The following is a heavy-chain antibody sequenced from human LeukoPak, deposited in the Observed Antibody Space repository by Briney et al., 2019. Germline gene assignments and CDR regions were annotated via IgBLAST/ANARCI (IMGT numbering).Heavy chain of an antibody. CDR2: FDPEDGET. CDR3: ATVEADYDYVWGSYRFDY. V-gene: IGHV1-24*01. Sequence: GASVKVSCKVSGYTLTELSMHWVRQAPGKGLEWMGGFDPEDGETIYAQKFQGRVTMTEDTSTDTAYMELSSLRSEDTAVYYCATVEADYDYVWGSYRFDYWGQGTLVTVS. CDR1: GYTLTELS. J-gene: IGHJ4*02. D-gene: IGHD3-16*02.